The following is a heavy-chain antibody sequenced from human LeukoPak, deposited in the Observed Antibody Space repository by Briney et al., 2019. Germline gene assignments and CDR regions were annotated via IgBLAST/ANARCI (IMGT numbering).Heavy chain of an antibody. CDR1: GYTFTSYA. CDR2: INTNTGNP. V-gene: IGHV7-4-1*02. D-gene: IGHD3-10*01. Sequence: ASVKVSCKASGYTFTSYAMNWVRQAPGQGLEWMVWINTNTGNPTYAQGFTGRFVFSLDTSVSTAYLQISSLKAADTAVYYCARGGVLLWFGEVTPDAFDIWGQGTMVTVSS. J-gene: IGHJ3*02. CDR3: ARGGVLLWFGEVTPDAFDI.